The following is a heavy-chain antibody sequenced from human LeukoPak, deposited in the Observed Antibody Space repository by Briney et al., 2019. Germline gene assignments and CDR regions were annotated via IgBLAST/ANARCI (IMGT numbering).Heavy chain of an antibody. CDR2: IKQDGSEK. V-gene: IGHV3-7*01. Sequence: GGSLRLSRAASGFTFTSNWMSWVRQAPGKGLEWVANIKQDGSEKYYVDSVKGRFTISRDNAKNSLYLQMNSLRAEDTAVYYCAREEYGDHLWWGQGTLVTVSS. CDR1: GFTFTSNW. D-gene: IGHD4-17*01. CDR3: AREEYGDHLW. J-gene: IGHJ4*02.